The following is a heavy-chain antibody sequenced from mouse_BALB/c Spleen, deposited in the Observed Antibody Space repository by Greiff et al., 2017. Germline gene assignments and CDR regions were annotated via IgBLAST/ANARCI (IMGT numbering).Heavy chain of an antibody. D-gene: IGHD1-2*01. Sequence: EVKLVESGGGLVQPGGSRKLSCAASGFTFSSFGMHWVRQAPEKGLEWVAYISSGSSTIYYADTVKGRFTISRDNPKNTLFLQMTSLRSEDTAMYYCAKGGNYGYGAMDYWGQGTSVTVSS. J-gene: IGHJ4*01. CDR3: AKGGNYGYGAMDY. CDR2: ISSGSSTI. V-gene: IGHV5-17*02. CDR1: GFTFSSFG.